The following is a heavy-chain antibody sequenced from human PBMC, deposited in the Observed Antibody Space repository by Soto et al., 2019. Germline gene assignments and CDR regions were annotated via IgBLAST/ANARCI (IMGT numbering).Heavy chain of an antibody. D-gene: IGHD3-22*01. Sequence: ASVKVSCKASGYTFTSYAMHWVRQAPGQRLEWMGWINAGNGNTKYSQKFQGRVTITRDTSASTAYMELSSLRSEDTAMYYCARDGFYYDSRGYYYDWYFDLWGRGTLVTVS. CDR3: ARDGFYYDSRGYYYDWYFDL. CDR1: GYTFTSYA. J-gene: IGHJ2*01. CDR2: INAGNGNT. V-gene: IGHV1-3*01.